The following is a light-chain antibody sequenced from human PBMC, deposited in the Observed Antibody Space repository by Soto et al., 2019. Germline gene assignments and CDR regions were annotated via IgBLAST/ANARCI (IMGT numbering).Light chain of an antibody. CDR1: QSVLYNSNNKNQ. CDR2: WAS. J-gene: IGKJ1*01. V-gene: IGKV4-1*01. CDR3: QQYYSSPWT. Sequence: DIVMTQSPDSLDVSLGERATINCKSSQSVLYNSNNKNQLAWYQQKPGQPPKLLIYWASTRESGVPDRFSGSGSGTDFTLTISSLQAEDVAVYYCQQYYSSPWTFGQGTKVEIK.